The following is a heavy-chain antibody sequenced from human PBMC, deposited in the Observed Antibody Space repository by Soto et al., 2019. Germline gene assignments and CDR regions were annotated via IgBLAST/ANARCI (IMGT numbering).Heavy chain of an antibody. CDR1: GGSFSGYY. V-gene: IGHV4-34*01. J-gene: IGHJ4*02. Sequence: PSETLSLTCAVYGGSFSGYYWSWIRQPPGKGLEWIGEINHSGSTNYNPSLKSRVTISVDTSKNQFSLKLSSVTAADTAVYYCARGRGRDGYTDYFDYWGQGTLVTVSS. CDR2: INHSGST. CDR3: ARGRGRDGYTDYFDY. D-gene: IGHD5-12*01.